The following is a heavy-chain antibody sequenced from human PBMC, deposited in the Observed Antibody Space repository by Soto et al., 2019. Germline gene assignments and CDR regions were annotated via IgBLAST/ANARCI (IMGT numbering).Heavy chain of an antibody. D-gene: IGHD5-12*01. CDR1: GGTFSSYA. V-gene: IGHV1-69*12. Sequence: QVQLVQSGAEVKKPGSSVKVSCKASGGTFSSYAISWVRQAPGQGLEWMGGIIPIFGTANYAQKFQGRVTITADESTSTAYMELSSLRSEDTAVYCCATHPMAQITYYYGMDVWGQGTTVTVSS. CDR2: IIPIFGTA. J-gene: IGHJ6*02. CDR3: ATHPMAQITYYYGMDV.